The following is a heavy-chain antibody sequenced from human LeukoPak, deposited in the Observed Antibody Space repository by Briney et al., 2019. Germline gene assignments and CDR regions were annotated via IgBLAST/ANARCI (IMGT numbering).Heavy chain of an antibody. CDR3: ARGGLSIMGY. CDR2: ISSSGSTK. D-gene: IGHD2/OR15-2a*01. J-gene: IGHJ4*02. V-gene: IGHV3-48*01. Sequence: GGSLRLSCGASGITFGSYSMNWVRQAPGKGLEWVSYISSSGSTKYYADSVKGRFTISRDNARNSLYLQMNSLRAEDTAVYFCARGGLSIMGYWGQGTLVTVSS. CDR1: GITFGSYS.